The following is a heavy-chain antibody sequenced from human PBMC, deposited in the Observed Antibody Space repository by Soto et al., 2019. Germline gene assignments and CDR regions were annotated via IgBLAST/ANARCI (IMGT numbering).Heavy chain of an antibody. CDR2: IYWDDDK. CDR3: AHRRPYNWNWAVWFDP. Sequence: SGPTLVNPTQTLTLTCTFSGFSLSTSGVGVGWIRQPPGKALEWLALIYWDDDKRYSPSLKSRLTITKDTSKNQVVLTMTNMDPVDTATYYCAHRRPYNWNWAVWFDPWGQGTLVTVSS. V-gene: IGHV2-5*02. CDR1: GFSLSTSGVG. J-gene: IGHJ5*02. D-gene: IGHD1-7*01.